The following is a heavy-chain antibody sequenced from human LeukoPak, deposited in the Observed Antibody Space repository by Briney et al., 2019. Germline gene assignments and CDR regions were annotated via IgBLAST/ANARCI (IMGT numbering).Heavy chain of an antibody. CDR1: GFTFSTYN. D-gene: IGHD3-9*01. CDR3: ARGHYDVLTSSYKWTPDY. CDR2: ITSGGGYT. Sequence: PGGSLRLSCAASGFTFSTYNMNWVRQALGKGLEWVSSITSGGGYTYYADSVKGRFTTSRDNAKNSLSLRLDSLRAEDTAVYYCARGHYDVLTSSYKWTPDYWGQGTLVTVSS. V-gene: IGHV3-21*06. J-gene: IGHJ4*02.